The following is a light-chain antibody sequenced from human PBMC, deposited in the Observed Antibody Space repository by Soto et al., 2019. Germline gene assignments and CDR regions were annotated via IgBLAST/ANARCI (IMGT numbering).Light chain of an antibody. Sequence: DIQLTQSPSFLSASVGDRVTITCRASQGSSSYLAWYQQKPGKAPKLLIYAASTLQSGVPSRFSGSGSGTEFALTISSLQPEDFATYYCQQLNSYPFLTFGGGTKVEI. V-gene: IGKV1-9*01. CDR1: QGSSSY. J-gene: IGKJ4*01. CDR3: QQLNSYPFLT. CDR2: AAS.